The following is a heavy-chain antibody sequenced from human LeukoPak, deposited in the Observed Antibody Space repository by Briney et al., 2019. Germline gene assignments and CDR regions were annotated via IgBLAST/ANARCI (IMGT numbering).Heavy chain of an antibody. D-gene: IGHD3-10*01. CDR1: GYTPTELS. J-gene: IGHJ4*02. V-gene: IGHV1-24*01. CDR3: ATARPSYYYGSGSHRKDAFDY. Sequence: ASVKVSCKVSGYTPTELSMHWVRQAPGKGLEWMGGFDPEDGETIYAQKFQGRVTMTEDTSTDTAYMELSSLRSEDTAVYYCATARPSYYYGSGSHRKDAFDYWGQGTLVTVSS. CDR2: FDPEDGET.